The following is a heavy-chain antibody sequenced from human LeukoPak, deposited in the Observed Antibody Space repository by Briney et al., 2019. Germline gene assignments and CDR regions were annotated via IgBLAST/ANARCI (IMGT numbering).Heavy chain of an antibody. D-gene: IGHD3-22*01. V-gene: IGHV4-59*01. CDR1: GGSISSYY. Sequence: SETLSLTCSLSGGSISSYYWSWMRQPPGKGLDWIGYIYYSGSTNYNPSLKSRVTISVDTSKHQFSPKLSSVTAADTAVYYCAREMYYYDSSGYYPSDYYGMDVWGQGTTVTVSS. CDR3: AREMYYYDSSGYYPSDYYGMDV. J-gene: IGHJ6*02. CDR2: IYYSGST.